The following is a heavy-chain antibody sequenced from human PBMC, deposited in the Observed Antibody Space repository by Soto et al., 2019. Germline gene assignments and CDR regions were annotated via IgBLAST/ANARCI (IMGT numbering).Heavy chain of an antibody. J-gene: IGHJ3*02. D-gene: IGHD6-13*01. CDR1: GFTFSDYY. CDR3: ARGAGQQLRYAFAI. CDR2: ISSSSSYT. V-gene: IGHV3-11*05. Sequence: GGSLRLSCAASGFTFSDYYMSWIRQAPGKGLEWVSYISSSSSYTNYADSVKGRFTISRDNAKNSLYLQMNSLRAEDTAVYYCARGAGQQLRYAFAIWGQRTTVPVSS.